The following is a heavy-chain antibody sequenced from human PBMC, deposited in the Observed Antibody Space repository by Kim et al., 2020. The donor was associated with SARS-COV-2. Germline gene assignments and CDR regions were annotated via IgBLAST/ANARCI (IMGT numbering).Heavy chain of an antibody. CDR1: GFIFSDYA. V-gene: IGHV3-23*01. CDR3: ARGNSGWSGWRYFDY. Sequence: GGSLRLSCAASGFIFSDYAMSWVRQAPGKGLEWVSAIRGAGDKTNYADSVKGRFTISRDNSQNTMYLQMNSLRAEETATYYCARGNSGWSGWRYFDYWGQGTLVTVSS. CDR2: IRGAGDKT. D-gene: IGHD6-19*01. J-gene: IGHJ4*02.